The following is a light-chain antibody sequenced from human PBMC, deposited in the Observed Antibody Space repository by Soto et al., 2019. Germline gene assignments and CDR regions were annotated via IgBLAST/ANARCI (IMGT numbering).Light chain of an antibody. J-gene: IGKJ4*01. Sequence: EIVLTQSPATLSLSPGERATLSCRASQSVYSYLAWYQQKPGQALRLLISDVSKRAAGVPARFSGSGSGTDFTLTISSLEPEDFAVYYCHQRSNWPLTFGGGTKLEI. V-gene: IGKV3-11*01. CDR3: HQRSNWPLT. CDR1: QSVYSY. CDR2: DVS.